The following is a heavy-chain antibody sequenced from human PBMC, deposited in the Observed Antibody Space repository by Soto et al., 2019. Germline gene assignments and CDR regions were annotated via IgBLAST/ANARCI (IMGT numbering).Heavy chain of an antibody. CDR2: IFHSGST. V-gene: IGHV4-4*02. D-gene: IGHD1-26*01. Sequence: QVQLQESGPGLVKPSGTLSLTCAVSGNSISTSNWWSWVRQPPGKGLEWIGGIFHSGSTNYNASLKSRVTMSLDTSKNQFSLNLSSVTAADTAVYYCARDPVGATYFHIWGPGILVAVSS. J-gene: IGHJ4*02. CDR1: GNSISTSNW. CDR3: ARDPVGATYFHI.